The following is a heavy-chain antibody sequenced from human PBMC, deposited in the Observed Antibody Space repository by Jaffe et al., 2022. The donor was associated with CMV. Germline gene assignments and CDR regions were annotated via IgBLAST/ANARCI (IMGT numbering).Heavy chain of an antibody. Sequence: QLQLQESGPGLVKPSETLSLTCTVSGGSISSSSYYWGWIRQPPGKGLEWIGSIYYSGSTYYNPSLKSRVTISVDTSKNQFSLKLSSVTAADTAVYYCASLLPNYDFWSGYYGPGNFDYWGQGTLVTVSS. D-gene: IGHD3-3*01. CDR3: ASLLPNYDFWSGYYGPGNFDY. CDR1: GGSISSSSYY. CDR2: IYYSGST. V-gene: IGHV4-39*01. J-gene: IGHJ4*02.